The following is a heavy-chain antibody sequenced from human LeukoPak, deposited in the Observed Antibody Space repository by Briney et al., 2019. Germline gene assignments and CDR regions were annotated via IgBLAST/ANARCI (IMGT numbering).Heavy chain of an antibody. CDR2: IHNSGST. CDR3: ARGGCYYFDY. CDR1: AGSISSYY. Sequence: SESLSLSCIVSAGSISSYYWSWIRQPPRKGLEWNGFIHNSGSTNYNPSLKSRVTISGDTSKTQFTRKLSSVNAADTAGYYCARGGCYYFDYWGQGTVHTVSS. J-gene: IGHJ4*02. D-gene: IGHD3-16*01. V-gene: IGHV4-59*01.